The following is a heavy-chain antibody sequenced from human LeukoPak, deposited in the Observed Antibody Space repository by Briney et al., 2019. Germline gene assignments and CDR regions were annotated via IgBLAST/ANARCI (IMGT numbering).Heavy chain of an antibody. D-gene: IGHD3-16*02. V-gene: IGHV3-48*02. Sequence: GGSLRLSCAASGFTFSSYSMNWVRQAPGKGLEWVSYISSSSSTIYYADSVEGRFTISRDNAKNSLYLQMNSLRDEDTAVYYCARTGGYDYVWGSYRLFDYWGQGTLVTVSS. CDR3: ARTGGYDYVWGSYRLFDY. J-gene: IGHJ4*02. CDR2: ISSSSSTI. CDR1: GFTFSSYS.